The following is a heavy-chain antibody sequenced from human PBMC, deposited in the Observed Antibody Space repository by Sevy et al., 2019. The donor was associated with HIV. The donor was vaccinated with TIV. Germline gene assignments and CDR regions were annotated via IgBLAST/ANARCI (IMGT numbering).Heavy chain of an antibody. J-gene: IGHJ4*02. Sequence: GGSLRLSCAASGFTLSDYYMSWIRQAPGEGLSWIAYISSSGKGKFYADSVKGRFTISRDITNNSVYLQMNGLRVDDTAVYYCARDGMTMTRYFDFWGQGALVTVSS. CDR3: ARDGMTMTRYFDF. V-gene: IGHV3-11*01. CDR2: ISSSGKGK. CDR1: GFTLSDYY. D-gene: IGHD1-20*01.